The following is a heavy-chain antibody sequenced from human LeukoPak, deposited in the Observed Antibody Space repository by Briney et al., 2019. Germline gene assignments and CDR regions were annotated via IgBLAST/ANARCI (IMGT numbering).Heavy chain of an antibody. D-gene: IGHD2/OR15-2a*01. Sequence: PGGSLRLSCAASEFTVSSNYMTWVRQAPGNGLEWLSVIYTGGGTFYADSVKGRFTISRDNSKTTLYLQMNSLRAEDTALYYCAKYFSTSASRNFDSWGQGILVSVSS. CDR3: AKYFSTSASRNFDS. V-gene: IGHV3-53*01. J-gene: IGHJ4*02. CDR1: EFTVSSNY. CDR2: IYTGGGT.